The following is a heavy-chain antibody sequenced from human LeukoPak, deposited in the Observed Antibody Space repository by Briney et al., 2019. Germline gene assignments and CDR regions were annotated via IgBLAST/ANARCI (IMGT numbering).Heavy chain of an antibody. CDR2: IYHSGST. V-gene: IGHV4-34*01. CDR1: GFTFSDYY. D-gene: IGHD2-21*02. Sequence: GSLRLSCAASGFTFSDYYMSWIRQPPGKGLEWIGEIYHSGSTNYNPSLKSRVTISVDKSKNQFSLKLSSVTAADTAVYYCARGKVTTDYWGQGTLVTVSS. CDR3: ARGKVTTDY. J-gene: IGHJ4*02.